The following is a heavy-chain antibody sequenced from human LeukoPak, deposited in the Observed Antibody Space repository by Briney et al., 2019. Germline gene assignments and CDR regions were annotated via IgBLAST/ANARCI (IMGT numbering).Heavy chain of an antibody. CDR1: GGTFSSYA. CDR3: AKGYYYDSSGYSSPDAFDI. CDR2: IIPIFGTA. Sequence: SVKVPCKASGGTFSSYAISWVRQAPGQGLEWMGGIIPIFGTANYAQKFQGRVTITTDESTSTAYMELSSLRSEDTAVYYCAKGYYYDSSGYSSPDAFDIWGQGTMVTVSS. J-gene: IGHJ3*02. V-gene: IGHV1-69*05. D-gene: IGHD3-22*01.